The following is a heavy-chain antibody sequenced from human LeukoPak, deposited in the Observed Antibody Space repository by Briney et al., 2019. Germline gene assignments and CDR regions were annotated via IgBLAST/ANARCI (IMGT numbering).Heavy chain of an antibody. CDR2: ISYDGSNK. CDR3: SREMSPAMDV. CDR1: GFTFSTYA. V-gene: IGHV3-30*04. J-gene: IGHJ6*04. Sequence: GRSLRLSCAASGFTFSTYAMHWVRQAPGKGLEWVAVISYDGSNKYYADSVKGRFTISRDISKNTLYLQMNSLRAEDTAMYYCSREMSPAMDVWGKGTTVTVSS.